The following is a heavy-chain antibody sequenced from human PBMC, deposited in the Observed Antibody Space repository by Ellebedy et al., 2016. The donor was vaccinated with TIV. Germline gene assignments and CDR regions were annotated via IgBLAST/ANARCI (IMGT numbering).Heavy chain of an antibody. Sequence: GESLKISCAASGFTFSSYWMSWVRQAPGKGLEWVSVIYSGGGTYYADSVKGRFTLSRDNSKNTLYLQMNSLRVEDTAVYHCASGISTAGTSLHYWGQGTLVTVSS. CDR1: GFTFSSYW. CDR3: ASGISTAGTSLHY. J-gene: IGHJ4*02. V-gene: IGHV3-66*01. D-gene: IGHD6-13*01. CDR2: IYSGGGT.